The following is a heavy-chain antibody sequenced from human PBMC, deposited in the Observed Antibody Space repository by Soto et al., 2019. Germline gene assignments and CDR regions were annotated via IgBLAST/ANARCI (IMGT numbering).Heavy chain of an antibody. CDR2: IIPIFGTA. CDR1: GGTFSSYA. V-gene: IGHV1-69*13. J-gene: IGHJ6*02. D-gene: IGHD6-13*01. Sequence: SVKVSCKASGGTFSSYAISWVRQAPGQGLEWMGGIIPIFGTANYAQKFQGRVTITADESTSTAYMELSSLRSEDTAVYYCAAGIAAAGPRTYYYYYGMDVWGQGTTVTVSS. CDR3: AAGIAAAGPRTYYYYYGMDV.